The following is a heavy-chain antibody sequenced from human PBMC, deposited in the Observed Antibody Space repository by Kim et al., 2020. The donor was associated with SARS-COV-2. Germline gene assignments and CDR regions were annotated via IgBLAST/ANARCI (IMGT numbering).Heavy chain of an antibody. CDR3: ARNEDY. J-gene: IGHJ4*02. CDR1: GYTFTSYA. CDR2: IDADNGNT. V-gene: IGHV1-3*01. Sequence: ASVKVSCKASGYTFTSYAFHWVGQAPGQRLEWMGWIDADNGNTKYSQKFQGRVTITRDTSASTAYMELSSLRSEDTAVYYCARNEDYWGQGTLVTVSS.